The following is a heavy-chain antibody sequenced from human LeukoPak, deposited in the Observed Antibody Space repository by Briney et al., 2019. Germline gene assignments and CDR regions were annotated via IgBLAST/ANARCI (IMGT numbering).Heavy chain of an antibody. CDR2: IIPIFGTA. D-gene: IGHD3-22*01. V-gene: IGHV1-69*13. CDR1: GGTFSSYA. J-gene: IGHJ4*02. Sequence: SVKVSCKASGGTFSSYAISWVRQAPGQGLEWMGGIIPIFGTANYAQKFQGRVTITADESTSTAYMELSSLRSEDTAVYYCASWGGYYYDSSRLPFDYWAREPWSPSPQ. CDR3: ASWGGYYYDSSRLPFDY.